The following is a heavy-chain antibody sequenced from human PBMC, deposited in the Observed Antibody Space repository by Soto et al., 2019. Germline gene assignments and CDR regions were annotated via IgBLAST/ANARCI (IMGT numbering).Heavy chain of an antibody. V-gene: IGHV3-53*01. Sequence: PGGSLRLSCAASGFTVSSNYMSWVRQAPGKGLEWVSVIYSGGSTYYADSVKGRFTISRDNSKNTLYLQMNSLRAEDTAVYYCARARYHYSSSWYDYWGQGTLVTVS. CDR1: GFTVSSNY. D-gene: IGHD6-13*01. CDR2: IYSGGST. CDR3: ARARYHYSSSWYDY. J-gene: IGHJ4*02.